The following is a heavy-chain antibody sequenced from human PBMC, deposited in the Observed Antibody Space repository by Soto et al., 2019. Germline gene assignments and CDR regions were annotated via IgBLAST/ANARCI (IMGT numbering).Heavy chain of an antibody. CDR3: ARGGAADFDY. CDR1: GGSVSSSSYY. V-gene: IGHV4-39*07. CDR2: VYYSGST. D-gene: IGHD6-13*01. Sequence: SETLSLTCTVSGGSVSSSSYYWGWVRQPPGKGLEWIGSVYYSGSTYYNPSLESRVTISVDTSKNQFSLKLSSVTAADTAVYYCARGGAADFDYWGQGTLVTVSS. J-gene: IGHJ4*02.